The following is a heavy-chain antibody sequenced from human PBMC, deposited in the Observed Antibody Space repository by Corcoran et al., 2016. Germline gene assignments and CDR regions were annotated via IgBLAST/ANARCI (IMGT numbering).Heavy chain of an antibody. CDR3: AEWVCAASDNFYFDI. J-gene: IGHJ4*02. D-gene: IGHD3-3*01. Sequence: QGHLVESGGGVVQPGRSLRLSCAASGFIFSNYGMHWVRQAPGKGLEWLARISRDGSDKNYADSVKGRLTISRDNSKNTLYVEMNSLRGEDTVVYYCAEWVCAASDNFYFDIWGQGTLVTVSS. CDR2: ISRDGSDK. CDR1: GFIFSNYG. V-gene: IGHV3-30*03.